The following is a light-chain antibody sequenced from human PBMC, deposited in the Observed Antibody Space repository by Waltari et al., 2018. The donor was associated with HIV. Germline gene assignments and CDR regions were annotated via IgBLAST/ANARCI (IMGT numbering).Light chain of an antibody. Sequence: QSVLTQPPSVSAAPGQKVTISCPGSSANIGNTYVSSYQQLPGTAPKLLIYDNNKRPSGIPDRFSGSKSGTSATLGITGLQTGDEADYYCGTWDSSLSAGVFGGGTKLTVL. V-gene: IGLV1-51*01. CDR1: SANIGNTY. CDR2: DNN. J-gene: IGLJ2*01. CDR3: GTWDSSLSAGV.